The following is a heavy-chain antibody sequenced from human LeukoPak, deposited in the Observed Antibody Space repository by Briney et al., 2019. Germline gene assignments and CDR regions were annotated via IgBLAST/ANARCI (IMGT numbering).Heavy chain of an antibody. CDR3: ARGPQWRGDYYYMDV. J-gene: IGHJ6*03. Sequence: VASVKVSCKASGYSFTNFDINWVRQATGQGLEWMGWMNPNSGSKGYAQKFQGRVTMTMNTSITTAYMELSSLRSEDTAVYYCARGPQWRGDYYYMDVWGRGTTVTVSS. CDR2: MNPNSGSK. V-gene: IGHV1-8*01. CDR1: GYSFTNFD. D-gene: IGHD6-19*01.